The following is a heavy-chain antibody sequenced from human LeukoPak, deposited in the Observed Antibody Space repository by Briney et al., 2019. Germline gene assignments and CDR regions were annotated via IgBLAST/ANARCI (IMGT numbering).Heavy chain of an antibody. V-gene: IGHV3-23*01. CDR1: GFTFSSYA. CDR2: ISGSGGST. D-gene: IGHD6-13*01. CDR3: ARAADSSSWQDY. J-gene: IGHJ4*02. Sequence: PGGSLRLSCAASGFTFSSYAMHWVRQAPGKGLEWVSAISGSGGSTYYADSVKGRFTISRDNSKNTLYLQMNSLRAEDTAVYYCARAADSSSWQDYWGQGTLVTVSS.